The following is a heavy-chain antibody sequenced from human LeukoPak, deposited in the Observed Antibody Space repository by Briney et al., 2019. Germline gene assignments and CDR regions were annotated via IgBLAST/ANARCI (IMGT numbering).Heavy chain of an antibody. D-gene: IGHD6-13*01. Sequence: GGSLRLSCAASGFTFSAYHINWVRQAPGKGLEWVAVIWYDGSNKYYADSVKGRFTISRDNSKNTLYLQMNSLRAEDTAVYYCARTGIAAAGTLGGLNNWGQGTLVTVSS. CDR2: IWYDGSNK. V-gene: IGHV3-33*08. J-gene: IGHJ4*02. CDR1: GFTFSAYH. CDR3: ARTGIAAAGTLGGLNN.